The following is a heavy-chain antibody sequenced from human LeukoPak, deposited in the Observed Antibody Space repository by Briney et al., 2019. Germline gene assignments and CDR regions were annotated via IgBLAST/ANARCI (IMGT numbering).Heavy chain of an antibody. Sequence: ASVKVSCKASGGTFSSYAISWVRQAPGQGLEWMGRIIPILGIANYAQKFQGRVTITADKSTSTAYMELSSLRSEDTAVYYCASGIAVAGANLDYWGQGTLVTVSS. CDR1: GGTFSSYA. CDR3: ASGIAVAGANLDY. D-gene: IGHD6-19*01. J-gene: IGHJ4*02. CDR2: IIPILGIA. V-gene: IGHV1-69*04.